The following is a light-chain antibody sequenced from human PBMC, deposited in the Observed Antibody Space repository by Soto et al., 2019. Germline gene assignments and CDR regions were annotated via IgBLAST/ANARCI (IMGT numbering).Light chain of an antibody. J-gene: IGKJ1*01. CDR3: QQYNSFWT. CDR2: KAS. Sequence: DIQMTQSPSTLSASVGDRVTITCRASQSIGSWLAWYQQKPGKAPNLLIYKASSLQTGVPSRFSGSGSGTEFTLTISSLQPGDFATYYCQQYNSFWTFGQGTKVEVK. V-gene: IGKV1-5*03. CDR1: QSIGSW.